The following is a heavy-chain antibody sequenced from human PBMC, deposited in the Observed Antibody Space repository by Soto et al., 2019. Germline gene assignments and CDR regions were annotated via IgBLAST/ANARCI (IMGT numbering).Heavy chain of an antibody. D-gene: IGHD3-16*01. V-gene: IGHV3-33*01. CDR2: RWYDGSNK. J-gene: IGHJ6*02. CDR3: AIGGVIQGVMRVFYYYDRDV. Sequence: QVQLVDSGGGVVQPGRSLRLSCAASGFTFRSYAMHWVRQAPGKGLEWVAVRWYDGSNKYYADSVKGRFTISRDNCNNTLIWQMSSLRGGDTAVYYWAIGGVIQGVMRVFYYYDRDVWGQGTTV. CDR1: GFTFRSYA.